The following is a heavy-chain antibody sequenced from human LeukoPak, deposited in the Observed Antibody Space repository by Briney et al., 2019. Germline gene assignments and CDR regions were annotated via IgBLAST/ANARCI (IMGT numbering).Heavy chain of an antibody. CDR2: ISAYNGNT. V-gene: IGHV1-18*01. J-gene: IGHJ5*02. Sequence: GASVKVSCKASGYTFTSYGISWVRQAPGQGLEWMGWISAYNGNTNYAQKLQGRVTITADKSTSTAYMELSSLRSEDTAVYYCASITGTTDVSYNWFDPWGQGTLVTVSS. CDR3: ASITGTTDVSYNWFDP. D-gene: IGHD1-7*01. CDR1: GYTFTSYG.